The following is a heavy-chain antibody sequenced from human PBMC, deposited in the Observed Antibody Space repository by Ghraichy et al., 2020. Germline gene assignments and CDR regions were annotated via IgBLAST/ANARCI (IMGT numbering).Heavy chain of an antibody. V-gene: IGHV4-34*01. Sequence: SETLSLTCAVYGGSFSGYYWSWIRQPPGKGLEWIGEINHSGSTNYNPSLKSRVTISVDTSKNQFSLKLSSVTAADTAVYYCARRPLKIRYGDYGRFDYWGQGTLVTVSS. CDR3: ARRPLKIRYGDYGRFDY. J-gene: IGHJ4*02. CDR1: GGSFSGYY. D-gene: IGHD4-17*01. CDR2: INHSGST.